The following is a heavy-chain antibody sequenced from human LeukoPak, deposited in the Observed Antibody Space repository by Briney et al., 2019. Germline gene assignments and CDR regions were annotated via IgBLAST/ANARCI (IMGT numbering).Heavy chain of an antibody. J-gene: IGHJ3*01. CDR2: IFQSGSP. D-gene: IGHD1-26*01. CDR1: GGPISSGGFS. CDR3: ARDRAGLGLLDF. Sequence: PSETLSLTCTVSGGPISSGGFSWTWIRQPPGKGLEWIVYIFQSGSPSYNPSLRSRVTISVDTSTNQFSLRLNTVTAADTAMYYCARDRAGLGLLDFWGQGTMVTVFS. V-gene: IGHV4-30-2*01.